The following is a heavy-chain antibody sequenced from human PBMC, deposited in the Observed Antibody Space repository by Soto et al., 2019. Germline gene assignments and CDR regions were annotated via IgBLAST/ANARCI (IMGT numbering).Heavy chain of an antibody. V-gene: IGHV3-43*01. Sequence: EVMLEESGGAVVQPGGSLRLSCVVSGFTFEEHTIHWVRQAPGKGLEWISILSWDGGTTYYAESVKGRFTISRDSGTNSVFLQMDSLRSEDTALYYCTRVQKKYRTTSGVDFYSWGQGTQVTVSS. J-gene: IGHJ4*02. CDR3: TRVQKKYRTTSGVDFYS. D-gene: IGHD5-12*01. CDR1: GFTFEEHT. CDR2: LSWDGGTT.